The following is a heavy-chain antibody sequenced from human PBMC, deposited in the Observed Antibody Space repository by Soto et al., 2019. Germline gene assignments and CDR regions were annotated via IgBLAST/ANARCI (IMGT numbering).Heavy chain of an antibody. CDR3: AGSVVVAATRAFDI. J-gene: IGHJ3*02. D-gene: IGHD2-15*01. Sequence: PGESLKISCQGSGYSFTNYWISWVRQMPGKGLEWMAIIYPGDSDTRYSPSFQGQVTISADKSINTAYLQWSSLKASDTAMYYCAGSVVVAATRAFDIWGQGTMVTVSS. V-gene: IGHV5-51*01. CDR2: IYPGDSDT. CDR1: GYSFTNYW.